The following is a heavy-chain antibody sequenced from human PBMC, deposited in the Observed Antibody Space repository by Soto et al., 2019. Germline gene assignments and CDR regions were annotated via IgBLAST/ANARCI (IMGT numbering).Heavy chain of an antibody. CDR3: ARQGFGELHGLVDV. J-gene: IGHJ6*02. CDR2: MGYNGFT. V-gene: IGHV4-59*08. D-gene: IGHD3-10*01. CDR1: GGPMNNYY. Sequence: QVQLQESGPGLVKPSETLSLTCTISGGPMNNYYCSWFRQPRGQGLEWIGYMGYNGFTRYNPSLRSRVAISLDTAKTQFSLNLSSVTAAATALYYCARQGFGELHGLVDVWGQGITSPSP.